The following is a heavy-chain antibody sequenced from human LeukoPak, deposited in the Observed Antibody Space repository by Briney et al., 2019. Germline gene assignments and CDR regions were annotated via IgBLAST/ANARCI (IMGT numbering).Heavy chain of an antibody. CDR1: GFTFSAYS. CDR3: ARDRGYCGRTRCIRWHDY. D-gene: IGHD2-2*01. V-gene: IGHV3-48*01. CDR2: ISNAGDTI. J-gene: IGHJ4*02. Sequence: GGSLRLSCAASGFTFSAYSMNWVRQAPGKGLEWVSYISNAGDTIYYADSVKGRFTISRDNAKDSVYLQMNSLRAEDTAVYYCARDRGYCGRTRCIRWHDYWGQGTLVTVSS.